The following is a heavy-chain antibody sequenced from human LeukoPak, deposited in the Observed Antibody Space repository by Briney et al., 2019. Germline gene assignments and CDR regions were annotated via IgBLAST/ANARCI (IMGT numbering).Heavy chain of an antibody. CDR2: ISYDGSNK. V-gene: IGHV3-30*18. CDR3: AKDKSGGYSYGGFDY. Sequence: GVSLRLSCAASGFTFSSYGMHWVRQDPGKGLEWVAVISYDGSNKYYADSVKGRFTISRDNSKNTLYLQMNSLRAEDTAVYYCAKDKSGGYSYGGFDYWGQGTLVTVSS. CDR1: GFTFSSYG. D-gene: IGHD5-18*01. J-gene: IGHJ4*02.